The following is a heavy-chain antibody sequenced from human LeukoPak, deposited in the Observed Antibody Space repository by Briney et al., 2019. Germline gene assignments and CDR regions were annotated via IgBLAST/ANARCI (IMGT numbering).Heavy chain of an antibody. CDR3: ARTRYKWLAPGRDAFDI. D-gene: IGHD1-1*01. CDR1: GGSFSGYY. V-gene: IGHV4-34*01. CDR2: INHSGST. J-gene: IGHJ3*02. Sequence: SSETLSLTCAVYGGSFSGYYWSWLRQPPGKGLEWIGEINHSGSTNYNPSLKSRVTISVDTSKNQFSLKLSSVTAADTAVYYCARTRYKWLAPGRDAFDIWGQGTMVTVSS.